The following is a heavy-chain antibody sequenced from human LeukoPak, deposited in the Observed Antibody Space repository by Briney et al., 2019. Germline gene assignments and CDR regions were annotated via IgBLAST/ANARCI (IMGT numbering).Heavy chain of an antibody. CDR1: GFTFSSYN. CDR3: ARVESEYYYGSGSYLHYFDY. V-gene: IGHV3-48*04. D-gene: IGHD3-10*01. J-gene: IGHJ4*02. Sequence: PGGSLRLSCAASGFTFSSYNMNWVRQAPGEGLEWVSYISSLSGTIYYADSVKGRFTISRDNAKNSLYLQMNSLRAEDTAVYYCARVESEYYYGSGSYLHYFDYWGQGTLVTVSS. CDR2: ISSLSGTI.